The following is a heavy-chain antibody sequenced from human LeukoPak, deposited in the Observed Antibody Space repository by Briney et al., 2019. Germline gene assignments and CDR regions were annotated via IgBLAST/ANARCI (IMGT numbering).Heavy chain of an antibody. D-gene: IGHD6-13*01. CDR3: ARAASTGTVDY. J-gene: IGHJ4*02. CDR1: RFTFGIYW. V-gene: IGHV3-7*01. CDR2: INQDGSET. Sequence: GGSLRLSCAASRFTFGIYWMSWVRQAPGKALEWVANINQDGSETYYVDSVEGRFTISRDNTKNSLYLQMNSLRAEETALYYCARAASTGTVDYWGQGTLVIVSS.